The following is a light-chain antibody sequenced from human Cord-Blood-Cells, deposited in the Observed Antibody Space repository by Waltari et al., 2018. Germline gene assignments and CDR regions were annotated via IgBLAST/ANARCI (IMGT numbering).Light chain of an antibody. J-gene: IGKJ1*01. Sequence: DIQMTQSPSSLSASVGDRVTITCRASQSISSYLNWYQQKPGKVPKLLIYAASSLQSGVPSRFSGSGSGTDFTLTISSLQPEDFATYYCQQSYGTRTFGQGTKVEIK. CDR3: QQSYGTRT. CDR1: QSISSY. V-gene: IGKV1-39*01. CDR2: AAS.